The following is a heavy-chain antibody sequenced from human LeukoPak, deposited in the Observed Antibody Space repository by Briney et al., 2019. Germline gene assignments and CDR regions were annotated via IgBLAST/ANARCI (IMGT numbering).Heavy chain of an antibody. CDR1: GYPFTSFG. J-gene: IGHJ3*02. Sequence: ASVKVSCKASGYPFTSFGISWVRQAPGQGLEWMGWISAYNGNTNYAQKLQGRVTMTTDTSTSTAYMELRSLRSDDTAVYYCARYNHDLYDAFDIWGQGTMVTVSS. V-gene: IGHV1-18*01. CDR2: ISAYNGNT. D-gene: IGHD3/OR15-3a*01. CDR3: ARYNHDLYDAFDI.